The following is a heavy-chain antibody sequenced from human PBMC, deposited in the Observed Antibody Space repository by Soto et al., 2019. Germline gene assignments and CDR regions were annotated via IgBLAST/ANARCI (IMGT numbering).Heavy chain of an antibody. CDR3: ARASATIAAAAIFDY. J-gene: IGHJ4*02. V-gene: IGHV4-4*02. CDR2: IYQSGST. Sequence: QVQLQESGPGLVKPSGTLSLTCAVSGGAISSSKWWSWVRQPPGKGLEWIGEIYQSGSTNYKPSLESRVRMSVDKSRNQFSLKLTSVSAADTAVYYCARASATIAAAAIFDYWGQGTLVTVSS. CDR1: GGAISSSKW. D-gene: IGHD6-13*01.